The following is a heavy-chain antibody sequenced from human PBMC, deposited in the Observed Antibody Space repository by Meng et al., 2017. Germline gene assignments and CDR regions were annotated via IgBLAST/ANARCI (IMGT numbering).Heavy chain of an antibody. V-gene: IGHV2-5*02. CDR3: AHSPLNYYDSSGYYYVFFDY. D-gene: IGHD3-22*01. CDR1: GFSLSTSGVG. CDR2: IYWDDDK. Sequence: SGPTLVKPTQTLTLTCTFSGFSLSTSGVGVGWIRQPPGKALEWLALIYWDDDKRYSPSLKSRLTITKDTSKNQVVLTMTNMDPVDTATYYCAHSPLNYYDSSGYYYVFFDYWVQGTLVTVS. J-gene: IGHJ4*02.